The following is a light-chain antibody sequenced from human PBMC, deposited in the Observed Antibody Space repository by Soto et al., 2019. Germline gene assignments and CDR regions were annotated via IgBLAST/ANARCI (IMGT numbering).Light chain of an antibody. CDR2: GAS. CDR3: QQYRT. V-gene: IGKV3-20*01. CDR1: QSVSSSY. Sequence: EIVLTQSPGTLSLSPGERATLSCRASQSVSSSYLAWYQQKPGQAPRLLMYGASSRATGIPDRFSGSGSGTDFTLTISRLEPEAFAVYYCQQYRTFGQGTKV. J-gene: IGKJ1*01.